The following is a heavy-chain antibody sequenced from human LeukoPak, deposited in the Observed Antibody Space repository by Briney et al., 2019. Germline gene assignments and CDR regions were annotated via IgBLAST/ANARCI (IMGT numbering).Heavy chain of an antibody. CDR2: IYPSDSDT. CDR3: AGRMVRGVITSPFDY. CDR1: GYSFTSYW. Sequence: VESLKISCKGSGYSFTSYWIAWVRQMPGKGLEWMGIIYPSDSDTRYSPSFQGQVTISADKSISTAYLQWSSLKASDTAMYYCAGRMVRGVITSPFDYWGQGTLVTVSS. V-gene: IGHV5-51*01. D-gene: IGHD3-10*01. J-gene: IGHJ4*02.